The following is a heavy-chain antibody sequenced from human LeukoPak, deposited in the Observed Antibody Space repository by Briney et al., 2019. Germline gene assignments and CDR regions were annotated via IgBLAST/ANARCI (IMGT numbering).Heavy chain of an antibody. CDR2: ISWNSGSI. CDR3: AKDKAPLYSGYDWDLDF. V-gene: IGHV3-9*01. J-gene: IGHJ4*02. CDR1: GFTVHQYA. Sequence: PGRSLRLSCAASGFTVHQYAIHWVRQVPGKGLEWVSGISWNSGSIGYADSVRGRFTISRDNAKNSVYLQMNSLRAEDTALYYCAKDKAPLYSGYDWDLDFWGQGTLVIVSS. D-gene: IGHD5-12*01.